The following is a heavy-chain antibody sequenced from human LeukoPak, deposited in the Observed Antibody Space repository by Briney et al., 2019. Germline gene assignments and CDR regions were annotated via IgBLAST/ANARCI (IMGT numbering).Heavy chain of an antibody. CDR3: ARHSRAAAGTGLDY. Sequence: SETLSLTCTVSGGSISSSSYYWGWIRQPPGKGLEWIGSIYYSGSTYYNPSLKSRVTISVDTSKNQFSLKLSSVTAADTAAYYCARHSRAAAGTGLDYWGQGTLVTVSS. J-gene: IGHJ4*02. D-gene: IGHD6-13*01. V-gene: IGHV4-39*01. CDR2: IYYSGST. CDR1: GGSISSSSYY.